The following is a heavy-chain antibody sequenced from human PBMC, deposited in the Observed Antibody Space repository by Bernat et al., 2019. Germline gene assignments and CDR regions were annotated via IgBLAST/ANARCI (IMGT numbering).Heavy chain of an antibody. V-gene: IGHV4-39*01. CDR1: GGSISSSSYY. J-gene: IGHJ2*01. CDR3: ARLPGAKAARPRNWYFDL. Sequence: QLQLQESGPGLVKPSATLSLTCTVSGGSISSSSYYWGWIRQPPGQGLEWMGSIYYSGSTYYNPSLKSRVTISVATSKNQFSLKLSSVTAADTAVYYCARLPGAKAARPRNWYFDLWGRGTLVTVSS. D-gene: IGHD6-6*01. CDR2: IYYSGST.